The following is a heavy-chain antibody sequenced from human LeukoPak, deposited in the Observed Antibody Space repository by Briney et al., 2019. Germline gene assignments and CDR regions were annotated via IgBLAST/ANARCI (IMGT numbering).Heavy chain of an antibody. CDR3: ARDSYGLGSNYFDP. J-gene: IGHJ5*02. Sequence: SQTLSLTCAVTGASVSSGGSSWAWMRQPPGKGLEWFGYIYHIVNTFYNPSLQSRVTISVDRAKNQVSLRLTSVTAADTAVYYCARDSYGLGSNYFDPWGQGTQVTVSS. V-gene: IGHV4-30-2*01. CDR1: GASVSSGGSS. CDR2: IYHIVNT. D-gene: IGHD3-10*01.